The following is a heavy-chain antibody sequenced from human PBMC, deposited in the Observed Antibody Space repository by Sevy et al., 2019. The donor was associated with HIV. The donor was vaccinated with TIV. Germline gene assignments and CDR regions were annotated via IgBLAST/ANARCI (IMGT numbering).Heavy chain of an antibody. CDR1: GFTFSSFF. Sequence: GGSLRLSCAASGFTFSSFFMSWVRQAPGKGLEWVANIKQDGSEKYYVDSVKGRFTISRDNARNSVYLQMNSLRAEDTAVYYCAKDMFGSIFGVNYGMDVWGQGTTVTVSS. V-gene: IGHV3-7*01. D-gene: IGHD3-3*01. J-gene: IGHJ6*02. CDR3: AKDMFGSIFGVNYGMDV. CDR2: IKQDGSEK.